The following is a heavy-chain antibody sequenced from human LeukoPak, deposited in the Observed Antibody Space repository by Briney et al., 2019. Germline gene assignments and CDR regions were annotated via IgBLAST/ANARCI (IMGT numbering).Heavy chain of an antibody. CDR3: ARERGILRGDAFDL. D-gene: IGHD1-26*01. J-gene: IGHJ3*01. Sequence: SETLSLTCAVYGGSFSGYYWTWLRQPAGRGPEWIGRIYSSGNTNYNPSLESRVTMSIDTSKHQFSLKLTSVTAADTAVYYCARERGILRGDAFDLWGQGTMVTVSS. V-gene: IGHV4-4*07. CDR2: IYSSGNT. CDR1: GGSFSGYY.